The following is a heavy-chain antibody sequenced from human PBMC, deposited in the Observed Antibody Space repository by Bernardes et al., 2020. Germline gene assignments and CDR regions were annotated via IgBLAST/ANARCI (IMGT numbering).Heavy chain of an antibody. Sequence: GGSLRLSCAASGFTFSSYSMNWVRQAPGKGLEWVSSISSSSSYIYYADSVKGRFTISRDNAKNSLYLQMNSLRAEDTAVYYCARVPRHQLPYFDYWGQGTLVTVSS. V-gene: IGHV3-21*01. J-gene: IGHJ4*02. CDR1: GFTFSSYS. CDR3: ARVPRHQLPYFDY. CDR2: ISSSSSYI. D-gene: IGHD2-2*01.